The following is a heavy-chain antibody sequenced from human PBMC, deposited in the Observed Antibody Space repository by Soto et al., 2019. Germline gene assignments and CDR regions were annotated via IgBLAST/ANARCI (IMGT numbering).Heavy chain of an antibody. Sequence: QVQLVQSGADVKKPGTSVKVSCKAAGYSFTNYCMYWVRQAPGQGLEWMGMINPRTGSTRYAQKFQDRVTLTRDTYTTTVYMELSTLISADTAVYYCASDGGLLTASWHYDLWGPGTLVTVSS. CDR2: INPRTGST. CDR1: GYSFTNYC. D-gene: IGHD2-15*01. J-gene: IGHJ2*01. CDR3: ASDGGLLTASWHYDL. V-gene: IGHV1-46*01.